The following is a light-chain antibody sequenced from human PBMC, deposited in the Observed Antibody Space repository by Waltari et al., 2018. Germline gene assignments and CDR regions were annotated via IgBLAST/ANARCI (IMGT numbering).Light chain of an antibody. Sequence: QSVWTQPPSVSAAPGQKVTISCSGTIGKNYVTCYHQLPGTAPKLLIYENNKRPSGIPDRFSGSKSGTSATLGITGLQTGDEGDYYCETWDSSLNTVIFGEGTKLTVL. CDR1: IGKNY. CDR3: ETWDSSLNTVI. CDR2: ENN. V-gene: IGLV1-51*02. J-gene: IGLJ2*01.